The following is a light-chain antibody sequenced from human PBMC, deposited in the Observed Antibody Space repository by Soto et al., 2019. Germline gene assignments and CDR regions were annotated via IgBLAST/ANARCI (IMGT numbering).Light chain of an antibody. CDR1: RSVDKW. Sequence: EIQMTQSPSTLSASLGDRVTIICRASRSVDKWLAWYQQKSGKAPKLLIYEASHLQSGVPSRFGGSGSGTEFTLTINNLQPEDVATYYCQQYYSFWTFGQGTKVDIK. J-gene: IGKJ1*01. V-gene: IGKV1-5*02. CDR2: EAS. CDR3: QQYYSFWT.